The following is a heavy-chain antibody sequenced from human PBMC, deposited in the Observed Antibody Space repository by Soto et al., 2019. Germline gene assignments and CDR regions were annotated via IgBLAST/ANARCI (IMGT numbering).Heavy chain of an antibody. CDR1: GFTFSSYS. J-gene: IGHJ5*02. Sequence: GGSLRLSCAASGFTFSSYSMNWVRQAPGKGLEWVSSISSSSSYIYYADSVKGRITISRDNAKNSLYLQMNSLRAEDTAVYYCATATMAPGWFDPWGQGTLVTVSS. D-gene: IGHD3-10*01. CDR3: ATATMAPGWFDP. CDR2: ISSSSSYI. V-gene: IGHV3-21*01.